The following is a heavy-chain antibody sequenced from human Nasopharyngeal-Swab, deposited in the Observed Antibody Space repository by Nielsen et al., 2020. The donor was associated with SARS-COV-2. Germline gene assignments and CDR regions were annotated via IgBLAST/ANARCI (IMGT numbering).Heavy chain of an antibody. CDR2: INHSGST. CDR1: GGSFSGYY. CDR3: ARGQAFRMSGYWYYFDY. D-gene: IGHD3-3*01. J-gene: IGHJ4*02. Sequence: SETLSLTCAVYGGSFSGYYWSWIRQPPGKGLEWIGEINHSGSTNYNPSLKSRVTISVDTSKNQFSLKLSSVTAADTAVYYCARGQAFRMSGYWYYFDYWGQGTLVTVSS. V-gene: IGHV4-34*01.